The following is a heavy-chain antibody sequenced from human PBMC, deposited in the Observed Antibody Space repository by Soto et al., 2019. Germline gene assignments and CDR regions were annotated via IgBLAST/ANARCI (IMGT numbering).Heavy chain of an antibody. CDR2: ISGSGGST. CDR1: GFTFSSYA. V-gene: IGHV3-23*01. Sequence: GGSLRLSCAASGFTFSSYAMSWVRQAPGKGLEWVSAISGSGGSTYYADSVKGRFTISRDNSKNTLYLQMNSLRAEDTAVYYCAKVPGYDILTGYQIDYWGQGTLVTVSS. CDR3: AKVPGYDILTGYQIDY. D-gene: IGHD3-9*01. J-gene: IGHJ4*02.